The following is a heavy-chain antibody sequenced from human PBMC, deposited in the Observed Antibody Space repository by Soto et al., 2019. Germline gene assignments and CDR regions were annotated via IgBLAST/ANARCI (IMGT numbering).Heavy chain of an antibody. CDR2: IYYSGST. CDR1: GGSISSYY. J-gene: IGHJ5*02. CDR3: ARTLFTYGNWFDP. D-gene: IGHD4-17*01. Sequence: SETLSLTCTVSGGSISSYYWSWIRQPPGKGLEWIGYIYYSGSTNYNPSLKSRVTISVGTSKNQFSLKLSSVTAADTAVYYCARTLFTYGNWFDPWGQGTLVTVS. V-gene: IGHV4-59*01.